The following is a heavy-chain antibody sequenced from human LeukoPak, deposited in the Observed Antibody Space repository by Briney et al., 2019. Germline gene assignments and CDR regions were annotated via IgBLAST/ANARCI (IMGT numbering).Heavy chain of an antibody. CDR2: ISGSGTNT. Sequence: GGSLRLSCAASGFTFSSYAMTWVRQAPGKGLEWVSGISGSGTNTYYADSVKGRFTISRDNSKNTLYLQMNSLRAEDTAAYYCARDLAWDAFDIWGQGTMVTVSS. J-gene: IGHJ3*02. CDR1: GFTFSSYA. CDR3: ARDLAWDAFDI. V-gene: IGHV3-23*01.